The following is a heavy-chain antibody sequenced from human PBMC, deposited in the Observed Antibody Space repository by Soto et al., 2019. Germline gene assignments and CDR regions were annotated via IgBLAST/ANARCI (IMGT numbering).Heavy chain of an antibody. CDR2: IYSGGST. J-gene: IGHJ6*03. Sequence: PGGSLRLSCAASGFTVSSNYMSWVRQAPGKGLEWVSVIYSGGSTYYADSVKGRFTISRDNSKNTLYLQMNSLRAEDTAVYYCARDLGGLPRYSYYMDVWGTGTTGTVSS. CDR1: GFTVSSNY. V-gene: IGHV3-66*01. D-gene: IGHD3-16*01. CDR3: ARDLGGLPRYSYYMDV.